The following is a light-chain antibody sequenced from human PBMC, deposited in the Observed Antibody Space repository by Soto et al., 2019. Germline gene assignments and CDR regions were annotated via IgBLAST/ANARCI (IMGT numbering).Light chain of an antibody. CDR2: GNS. J-gene: IGLJ3*02. Sequence: QSLLTQLPSGGGAARPRVSISFPWGSSNIGVGYDVHWYQPLPGTAPKLLVYGNSNRPSGVHDRFSGSKSSTLSSLAITGLEAEDESAHACQSYGSRLSGWVFGAGTKLTVL. V-gene: IGLV1-40*01. CDR3: QSYGSRLSGWV. CDR1: SSNIGVGYD.